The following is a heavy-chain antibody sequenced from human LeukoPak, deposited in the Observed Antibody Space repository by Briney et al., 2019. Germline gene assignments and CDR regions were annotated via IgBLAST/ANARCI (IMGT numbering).Heavy chain of an antibody. Sequence: GGSLRLSCAASGFTFTSYTMNWVRQAPGKGLEWVSSISSSGNYIYYADSVKGRFTISRDNARNSLYLQMNSLRAEDTAVYYCARGGRGTIIMIVVAALDYWGQGNLVTVSS. D-gene: IGHD3-22*01. V-gene: IGHV3-21*01. CDR3: ARGGRGTIIMIVVAALDY. CDR2: ISSSGNYI. CDR1: GFTFTSYT. J-gene: IGHJ4*02.